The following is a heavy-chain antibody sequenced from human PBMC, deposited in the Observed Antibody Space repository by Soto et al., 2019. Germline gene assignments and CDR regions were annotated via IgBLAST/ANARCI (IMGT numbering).Heavy chain of an antibody. Sequence: SVKVSCKASGYTFTGYYMHWVRQAPGQGLEWMGWINPNSGGTNYAQKFQGRVTMTRDTSISTAYMELSRLRSDDTAVYYCACYYDSSYYFDYWGQGTLVTVSS. V-gene: IGHV1-2*02. CDR1: GYTFTGYY. J-gene: IGHJ4*02. D-gene: IGHD3-22*01. CDR3: ACYYDSSYYFDY. CDR2: INPNSGGT.